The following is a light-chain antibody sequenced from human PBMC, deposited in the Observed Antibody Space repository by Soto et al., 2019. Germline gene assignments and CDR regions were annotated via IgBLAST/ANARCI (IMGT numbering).Light chain of an antibody. J-gene: IGKJ4*01. Sequence: EIVMTQSPATLSVSPGERATLSCRASQSVSSNLAWYQQKPGQAPRLLIYGASTRATGISARFSGSGSGTEFTLTISSPQSEDFALYYCQQYNNWPPLTFGGGTKVEIK. CDR2: GAS. CDR1: QSVSSN. V-gene: IGKV3-15*01. CDR3: QQYNNWPPLT.